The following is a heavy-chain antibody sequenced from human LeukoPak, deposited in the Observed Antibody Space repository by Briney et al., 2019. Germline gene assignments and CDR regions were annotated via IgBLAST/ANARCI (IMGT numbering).Heavy chain of an antibody. D-gene: IGHD3-22*01. V-gene: IGHV3-48*01. Sequence: PGGSLTLSCAASGFTFSSYSMNWVRQAPGKGLEWDSYISSSSSTIYYADSVKGRFTISRDNAKNSLYLQMNSLRAEDTAVYYCARDRDSSGYYPYAEYFQHWGQGTLVTVSS. CDR2: ISSSSSTI. J-gene: IGHJ1*01. CDR1: GFTFSSYS. CDR3: ARDRDSSGYYPYAEYFQH.